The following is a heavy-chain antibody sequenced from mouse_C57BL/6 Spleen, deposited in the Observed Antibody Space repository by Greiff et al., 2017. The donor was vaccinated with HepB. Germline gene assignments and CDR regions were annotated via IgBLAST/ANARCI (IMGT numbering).Heavy chain of an antibody. CDR3: AKEGTVVASTSFDV. CDR2: ISSGSSTI. V-gene: IGHV5-17*01. J-gene: IGHJ1*03. CDR1: GFTFSDYG. Sequence: EVQVEESGGGLVKPGGSLKLSCAASGFTFSDYGMHWVRQAPEKGLVWVAYISSGSSTIYYADTVKGRFTISRDNAKNTLFLQMTSLRSEDTAMYYCAKEGTVVASTSFDVWGTGTTVTVSS. D-gene: IGHD1-1*01.